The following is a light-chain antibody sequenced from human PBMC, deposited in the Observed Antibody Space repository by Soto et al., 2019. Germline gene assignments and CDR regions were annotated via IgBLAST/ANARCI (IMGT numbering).Light chain of an antibody. V-gene: IGLV1-40*01. CDR2: GNS. CDR3: QSYDSSLSGLV. CDR1: SSNIGAGYD. J-gene: IGLJ1*01. Sequence: QSALTQPPSVSGAPGQRVTISCTGSSSNIGAGYDVHWYQQFPGTAPKLLIYGNSNRPSGVPDRFSGSKSGTSASLAITGLQAEDEADYYCQSYDSSLSGLVFGTGTKLTVL.